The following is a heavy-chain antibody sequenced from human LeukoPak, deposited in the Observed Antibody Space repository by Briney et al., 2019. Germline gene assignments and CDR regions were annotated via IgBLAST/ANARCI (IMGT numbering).Heavy chain of an antibody. Sequence: SETLSLTCTVSGGSISSDYWSWIRQPPGKGLEWIGYIYNSGSTNYNLSLKSRVTISVDTSKNQFSLKLSSVTAADTAVYYCARTFGYCSAGSCQHFDYWGQGTLVSVSS. CDR2: IYNSGST. D-gene: IGHD2-15*01. CDR1: GGSISSDY. CDR3: ARTFGYCSAGSCQHFDY. V-gene: IGHV4-59*01. J-gene: IGHJ4*02.